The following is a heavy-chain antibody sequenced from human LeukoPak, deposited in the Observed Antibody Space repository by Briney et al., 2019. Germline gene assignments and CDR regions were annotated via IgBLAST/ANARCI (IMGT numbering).Heavy chain of an antibody. D-gene: IGHD6-6*01. Sequence: QPGRSLRLSCAASGFTLDDYAMNWVRQAPGKGLEWVSSISWNSGSIGYADPVQGRFTISRDNAKNSLYLQMNSLRAEDTAFYYCAKDIRSSSLGVAVDWGQGTLVTVSS. CDR2: ISWNSGSI. J-gene: IGHJ4*02. CDR3: AKDIRSSSLGVAVD. V-gene: IGHV3-9*01. CDR1: GFTLDDYA.